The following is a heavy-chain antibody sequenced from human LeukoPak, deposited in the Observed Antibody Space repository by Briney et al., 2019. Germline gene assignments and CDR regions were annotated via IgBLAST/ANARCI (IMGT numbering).Heavy chain of an antibody. CDR3: ARDLTWKLIDY. Sequence: PGGSLRLSCAVSVFILITQCMHWVTQAPGKGLVWVSRINTDESTTNYADSVKGRFTISRDNAKNTLYLQMNSLRAEDTAVYYCARDLTWKLIDYWGQGSLVSVSS. J-gene: IGHJ4*02. D-gene: IGHD1-1*01. V-gene: IGHV3-74*01. CDR2: INTDESTT. CDR1: VFILITQC.